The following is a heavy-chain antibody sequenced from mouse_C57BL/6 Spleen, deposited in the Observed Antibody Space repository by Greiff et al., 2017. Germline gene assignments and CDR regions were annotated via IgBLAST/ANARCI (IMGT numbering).Heavy chain of an antibody. CDR2: IDPSDSYN. V-gene: IGHV1-50*01. Sequence: VQLQQPGAELVKPGASVKLSCKASGYTFTSYWMQWVKQRPGQGLEWIGEIDPSDSYNNYNQKFKGKATLTVDTSSSTAYMQLSSLTSEDSAGYYCARGELGPFAYWGQGTLVTVSA. CDR1: GYTFTSYW. CDR3: ARGELGPFAY. D-gene: IGHD4-1*01. J-gene: IGHJ3*01.